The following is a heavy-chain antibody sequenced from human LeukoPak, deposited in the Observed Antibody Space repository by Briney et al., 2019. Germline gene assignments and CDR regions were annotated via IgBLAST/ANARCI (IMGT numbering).Heavy chain of an antibody. CDR2: INYDGSNK. D-gene: IGHD2-8*01. V-gene: IGHV3-30*02. J-gene: IGHJ4*02. Sequence: PGGSLRLSCAASGFTFSNFDMHWVRQTPGKGLEWVAFINYDGSNKNYADSVKGRFTFSRDNSKNTLYLQMNSLRAEDTAVYYCAKDRYCDNGVCSGSFDYWGQGTLVTVSS. CDR3: AKDRYCDNGVCSGSFDY. CDR1: GFTFSNFD.